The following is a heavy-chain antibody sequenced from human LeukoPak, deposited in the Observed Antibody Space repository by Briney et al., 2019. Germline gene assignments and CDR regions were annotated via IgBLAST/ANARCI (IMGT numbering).Heavy chain of an antibody. CDR2: ISSSSSYT. J-gene: IGHJ5*02. V-gene: IGHV3-11*05. Sequence: GGSLRLSCAASGFXFSDYDISWTRQAPGKGLEWVSYISSSSSYTNYADSVEGRFTISRDNAKKSLYLQMDSLRAEDTAVYYCARGSRWFDPWGQGTLVTVSS. CDR3: ARGSRWFDP. CDR1: GFXFSDYD.